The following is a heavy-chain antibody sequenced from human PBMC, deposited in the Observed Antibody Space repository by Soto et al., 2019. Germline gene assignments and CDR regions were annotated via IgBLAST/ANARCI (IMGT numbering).Heavy chain of an antibody. D-gene: IGHD3-22*01. CDR1: GDSITSNSYF. CDR3: AKEYDSSGYYPDY. CDR2: IYYSGST. J-gene: IGHJ4*02. V-gene: IGHV4-39*07. Sequence: SETLSLTCTVSGDSITSNSYFWAWIRQPPGKGLEWIGSIYYSGSTYHNPSLKSRVTISVDRSNNQFSLKLTSVTAEDTAVYYCAKEYDSSGYYPDYWGQGTLVTVS.